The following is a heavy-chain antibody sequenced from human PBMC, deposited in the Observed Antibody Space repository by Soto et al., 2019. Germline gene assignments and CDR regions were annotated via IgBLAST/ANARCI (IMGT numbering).Heavy chain of an antibody. CDR1: GGTFSSYA. CDR3: ARDPNDYYDSGVQDALDI. V-gene: IGHV1-69*12. Sequence: QVQLVQSGAEVKKPGSSVKVSCKAAGGTFSSYAFIWVRQAPGQGLEWMGGIIPIFGTASYAQKFQGRVTFTADESTSTAYMEMSSLRSEDTAVYYCARDPNDYYDSGVQDALDIWGPGTVVTVSS. CDR2: IIPIFGTA. J-gene: IGHJ3*02. D-gene: IGHD3-22*01.